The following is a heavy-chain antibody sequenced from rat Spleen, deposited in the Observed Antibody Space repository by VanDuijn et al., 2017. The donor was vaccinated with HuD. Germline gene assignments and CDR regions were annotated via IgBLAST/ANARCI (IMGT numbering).Heavy chain of an antibody. J-gene: IGHJ2*01. CDR3: ARGGPFDY. V-gene: IGHV3-3*01. D-gene: IGHD1-11*01. CDR1: FYSITSSYR. CDR2: INSAGSP. Sequence: EVQLQESGPGLVKPSQSLSLTCSVTFYSITSSYRWNWIRKFPGNKLEWMGYINSAGSPNYNPSLKSRISITRDTSKNQFFLQVNSVTTEDTATYYCARGGPFDYWGQGVMVTVSS.